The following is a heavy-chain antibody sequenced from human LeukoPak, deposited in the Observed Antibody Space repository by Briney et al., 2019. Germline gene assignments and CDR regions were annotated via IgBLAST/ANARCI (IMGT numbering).Heavy chain of an antibody. J-gene: IGHJ4*02. D-gene: IGHD6-13*01. Sequence: PGGSLRLSCAASGFTFSDYYMIWTRHAPGRGREWVSYISSSSSYTNYADSVKGLLTISRDNAKNSLYLKMNSLRAEDTAVYYCARRHSSSWYFDYWGQGTLVTVSS. CDR2: ISSSSSYT. CDR3: ARRHSSSWYFDY. V-gene: IGHV3-11*06. CDR1: GFTFSDYY.